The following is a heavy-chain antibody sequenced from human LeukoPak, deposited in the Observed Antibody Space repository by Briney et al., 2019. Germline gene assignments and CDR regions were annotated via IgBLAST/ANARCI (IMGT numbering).Heavy chain of an antibody. CDR1: GFTVSSNY. Sequence: GGSLRLSCAVSGFTVSSNYMSWVRQAPGKGLEWVSVIYSGGSTYYADSVKGRFTISRDNAKNTLYLQMNSLRAEDTAVYYCVRVVPTAYEFDYWGQGTLVTVSS. J-gene: IGHJ4*02. D-gene: IGHD2-2*01. CDR2: IYSGGST. V-gene: IGHV3-53*01. CDR3: VRVVPTAYEFDY.